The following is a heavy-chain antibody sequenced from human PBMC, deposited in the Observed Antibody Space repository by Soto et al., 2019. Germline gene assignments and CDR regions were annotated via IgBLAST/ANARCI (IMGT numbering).Heavy chain of an antibody. CDR2: MNPNSGNT. Sequence: QVQLVQSGAEVKKPGASVKVSCKASGYTFTSYDINWVRQATGQGLEWMGWMNPNSGNTGYAQKCQGRXPXTXXTSISTAYMELSSLRSEDTAVYYWARTRYGDNVDYWGQGTLVTVSS. CDR3: ARTRYGDNVDY. CDR1: GYTFTSYD. D-gene: IGHD4-17*01. V-gene: IGHV1-8*01. J-gene: IGHJ4*02.